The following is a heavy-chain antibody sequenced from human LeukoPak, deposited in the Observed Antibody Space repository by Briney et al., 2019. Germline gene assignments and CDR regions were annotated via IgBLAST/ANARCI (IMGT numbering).Heavy chain of an antibody. V-gene: IGHV3-30*04. CDR3: ATAVAGVFDY. J-gene: IGHJ4*02. CDR2: ISYDGSNK. CDR1: GFTFSSYA. D-gene: IGHD6-19*01. Sequence: GGSLRLSRAASGFTFSSYAKHWVRQAPGKGLEWVAVISYDGSNKYYADSVKGRFTISRDNSKNTLYLQMNSLRAEDTAVYYCATAVAGVFDYWGQGTLVTVSS.